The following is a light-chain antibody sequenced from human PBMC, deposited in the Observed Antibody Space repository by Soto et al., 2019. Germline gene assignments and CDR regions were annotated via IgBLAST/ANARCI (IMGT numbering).Light chain of an antibody. V-gene: IGKV3-15*01. Sequence: EVVTTQSPATVSVSLGNRATLSCGSSQSVSSYLACYQKKPGQYPRLLIYGASTRATGIPARFSGTASGTEFNLTISRLQTDEFATYDCQQYNSFTWTFGQGTKVDIK. CDR1: QSVSSY. CDR2: GAS. CDR3: QQYNSFTWT. J-gene: IGKJ1*01.